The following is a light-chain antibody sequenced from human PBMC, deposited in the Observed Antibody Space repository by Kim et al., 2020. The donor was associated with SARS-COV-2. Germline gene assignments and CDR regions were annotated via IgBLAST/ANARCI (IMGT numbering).Light chain of an antibody. CDR1: QSVSSSY. CDR2: RAS. Sequence: EIVLTQSPGTLSLSPGERATLSCRASQSVSSSYLAWYQQKPGQAPRLLIYRASSRATGIPDRFSGSGSGTDFTLTISRRKPEDFAVYYCHQYGSSPLPFGVRTQVDIK. CDR3: HQYGSSPLP. V-gene: IGKV3-20*01. J-gene: IGKJ4*01.